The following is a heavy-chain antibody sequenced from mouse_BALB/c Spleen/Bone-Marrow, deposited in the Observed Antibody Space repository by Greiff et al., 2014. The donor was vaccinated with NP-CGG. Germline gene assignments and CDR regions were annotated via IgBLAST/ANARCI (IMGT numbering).Heavy chain of an antibody. CDR2: INPANGNT. V-gene: IGHV14-3*02. J-gene: IGHJ2*01. D-gene: IGHD2-4*01. Sequence: EVKLMESGAELVKPGASVKLSCTASGFNIKDTYMHWVKQRPEQGLEWIGRINPANGNTKYDPKFQGKATITADTSSNTAYLQLSSLTSEDTAVYYCAIYYDYDVGYWGQGTTLTVSS. CDR3: AIYYDYDVGY. CDR1: GFNIKDTY.